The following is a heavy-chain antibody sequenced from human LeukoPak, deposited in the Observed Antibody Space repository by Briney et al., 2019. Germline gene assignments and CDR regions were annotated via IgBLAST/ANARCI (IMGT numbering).Heavy chain of an antibody. V-gene: IGHV3-30-3*01. Sequence: GGSLRLSCAASGFTFSSYAMRWVRQAPGRGLEWVAVISHDGSNKYYADSVKGRFTISRDNSKNTLYLQMNSLRAEDTAVYYCARFSGSYYDYWGQGTLVTVSS. CDR2: ISHDGSNK. CDR3: ARFSGSYYDY. CDR1: GFTFSSYA. D-gene: IGHD1-26*01. J-gene: IGHJ4*02.